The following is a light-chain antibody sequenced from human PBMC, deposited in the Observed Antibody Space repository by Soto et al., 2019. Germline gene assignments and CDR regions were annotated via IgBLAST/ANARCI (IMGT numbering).Light chain of an antibody. V-gene: IGKV1-9*01. CDR2: AAS. Sequence: DIQLTQYPSFLSASVGDRVTITCRASQGISSYLAWYQQKPGKAPKLLIYAASTLQYGVPSRFSGSGSGTEFTLTISSLQPEGFATYYCQQVNSYPRAFGQGTKVDIK. J-gene: IGKJ1*01. CDR1: QGISSY. CDR3: QQVNSYPRA.